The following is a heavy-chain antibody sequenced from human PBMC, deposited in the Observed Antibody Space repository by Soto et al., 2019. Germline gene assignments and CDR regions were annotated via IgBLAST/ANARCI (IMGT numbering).Heavy chain of an antibody. D-gene: IGHD6-13*01. V-gene: IGHV1-18*04. CDR2: ISAYNGNT. CDR3: ARGSSSPGYYYYGMDV. Sequence: ASVKVSCKASGYTFTSYGISWVRQAPGRGLEWMGWISAYNGNTNYAQKLQGRVTMTTDTSTSTAYMELRSLRSDDTAVYYCARGSSSPGYYYYGMDVWGQGTTVTVSS. J-gene: IGHJ6*02. CDR1: GYTFTSYG.